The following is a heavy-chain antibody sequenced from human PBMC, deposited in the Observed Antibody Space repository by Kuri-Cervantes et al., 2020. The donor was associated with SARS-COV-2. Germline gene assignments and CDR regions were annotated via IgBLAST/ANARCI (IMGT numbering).Heavy chain of an antibody. CDR2: LRIDETNK. Sequence: GESLKISCAASGFIFSNYGMHWVRQAPGKGLEWVAFLRIDETNKHYADSVKGRFTISRDNAKNSLYLHMNSLRAEDTAVYYCARDSDDDVWSGYSTAEYFQHWGQGTLVTVSS. CDR1: GFIFSNYG. V-gene: IGHV3-30*02. CDR3: ARDSDDDVWSGYSTAEYFQH. D-gene: IGHD3-3*01. J-gene: IGHJ1*01.